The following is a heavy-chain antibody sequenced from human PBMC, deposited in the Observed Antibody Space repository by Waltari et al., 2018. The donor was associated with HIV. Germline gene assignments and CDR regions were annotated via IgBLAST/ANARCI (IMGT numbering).Heavy chain of an antibody. CDR3: ARAPTGSMYFDH. V-gene: IGHV3-49*04. CDR1: GFSFGDYA. Sequence: EVQLVASGGGLVQPGRSLRPSCKGSGFSFGDYAVSWARQAPGKGLEWVGFIRSKSYGETTQYAASVKGRFTISRDDSKNIAYLQMISLRIEDTAVYYCARAPTGSMYFDHWGQGSLITVSA. D-gene: IGHD2-8*01. J-gene: IGHJ4*02. CDR2: IRSKSYGETT.